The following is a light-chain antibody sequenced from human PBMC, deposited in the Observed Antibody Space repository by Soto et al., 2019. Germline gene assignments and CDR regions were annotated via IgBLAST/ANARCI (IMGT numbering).Light chain of an antibody. V-gene: IGLV1-40*01. Sequence: QSVLTQPPSVSGAPGQRVTISCTGSSSSVGAGYDVHWYQHLPGTAPKLLIFSNTNRPSGVPDRFSGSKSGTSVSLAIAGLQAEDEADYFCFSYAGNSIWLFGGGTKLTVL. CDR3: FSYAGNSIWL. CDR2: SNT. CDR1: SSSVGAGYD. J-gene: IGLJ2*01.